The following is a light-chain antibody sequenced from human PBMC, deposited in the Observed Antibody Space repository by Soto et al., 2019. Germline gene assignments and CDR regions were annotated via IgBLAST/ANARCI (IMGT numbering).Light chain of an antibody. CDR3: QQFNNYRLT. CDR1: QGISSA. J-gene: IGKJ4*01. CDR2: DVS. Sequence: AIQVTGSPSSRFASVGDSVTITCRASQGISSALAWYQQKPGKAPNLMIYDVSSLESGVPSRFSGSGSGTDFTLTISSLQPEDFATYFCQQFNNYRLTFGGGTKVDIK. V-gene: IGKV1D-13*01.